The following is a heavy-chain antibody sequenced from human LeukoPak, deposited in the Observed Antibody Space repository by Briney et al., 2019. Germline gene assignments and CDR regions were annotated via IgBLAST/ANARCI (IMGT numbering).Heavy chain of an antibody. CDR1: GFTFSTYA. D-gene: IGHD3-16*02. CDR3: AAQKRGNYRPYYFDY. Sequence: GGSLRLSCAASGFTFSTYAMSWVRQAPGRGLEWVSLISGSGGTTYYADSVKGRFTISRDSSKNTLYLQMNSLRAEDTAVYYCAAQKRGNYRPYYFDYWGQGTLVTVSS. V-gene: IGHV3-23*01. CDR2: ISGSGGTT. J-gene: IGHJ4*02.